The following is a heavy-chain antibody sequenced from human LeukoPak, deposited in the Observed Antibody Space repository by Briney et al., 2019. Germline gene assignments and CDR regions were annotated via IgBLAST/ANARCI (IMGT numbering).Heavy chain of an antibody. CDR1: GITLSNYG. D-gene: IGHD6-19*01. Sequence: GGSLRLSCAVSGITLSNYGTSWVRQAPGKGLEWVAGISDSGGRTNYADSVRGRFTISRDNPKNTLYLQMNSLRAEDTAVYYCARDLELAVAGKYYYYGMDVWGQGTTVTVSS. CDR2: ISDSGGRT. CDR3: ARDLELAVAGKYYYYGMDV. V-gene: IGHV3-23*01. J-gene: IGHJ6*02.